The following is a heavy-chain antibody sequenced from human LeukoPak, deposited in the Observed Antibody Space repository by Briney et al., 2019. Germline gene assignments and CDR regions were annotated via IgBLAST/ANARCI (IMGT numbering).Heavy chain of an antibody. D-gene: IGHD6-6*01. V-gene: IGHV3-7*01. CDR2: INQDGSEK. CDR1: GFTLSTYW. J-gene: IGHJ4*02. CDR3: ARAIATRGSY. Sequence: PGGSLRLSCAASGFTLSTYWMTWVRQAPGKGLEWVANINQDGSEKYYVDSVKGRFTISRDNAKNSLYLQMNSLRAEDTAIYYCARAIATRGSYWGQGTLVTVSS.